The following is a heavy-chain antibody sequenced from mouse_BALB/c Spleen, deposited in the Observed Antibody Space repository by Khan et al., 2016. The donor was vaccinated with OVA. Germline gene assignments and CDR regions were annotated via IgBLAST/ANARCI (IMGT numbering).Heavy chain of an antibody. V-gene: IGHV3-2*02. CDR1: GYSITSDYA. J-gene: IGHJ2*01. CDR2: IKYSGST. D-gene: IGHD1-1*01. Sequence: EVKLEESGPGLVKPSQSLSLTCTVTGYSITSDYAWNWIRQFPGNKLEWMGYIKYSGSTSYNPSLKSRISITRNTSQNQFFLPLISVNTEDTATYYCARSGTISTVVATDFDSWGQGTTLTVSS. CDR3: ARSGTISTVVATDFDS.